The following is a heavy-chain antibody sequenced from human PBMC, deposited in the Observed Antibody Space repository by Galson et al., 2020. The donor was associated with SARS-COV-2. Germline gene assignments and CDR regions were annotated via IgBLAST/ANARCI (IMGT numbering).Heavy chain of an antibody. D-gene: IGHD5-12*01. V-gene: IGHV4-4*02. Sequence: ASETLSLTCAVSGGSISSSNWWSWVRQPPGKGLEWIGEIYHSGSTNYNPSLKSRVTISVHKSKNQFSLKLSSVTAADTAVYYCARENTGYSGYDYYYYGMDVWGQGTTVTVSS. CDR1: GGSISSSNW. CDR2: IYHSGST. CDR3: ARENTGYSGYDYYYYGMDV. J-gene: IGHJ6*02.